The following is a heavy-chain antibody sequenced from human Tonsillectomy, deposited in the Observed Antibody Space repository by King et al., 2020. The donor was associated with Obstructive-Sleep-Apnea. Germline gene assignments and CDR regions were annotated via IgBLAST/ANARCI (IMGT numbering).Heavy chain of an antibody. CDR1: GFSFNNYG. Sequence: QLVQSGGGVVQPGRSLRLSCVASGFSFNNYGMHWVRHIPGKGLVWVTFIRDDGSNKEYADSVKGRFTISRDNSKNTLYVQMNSLRTEDTAVYYCATLSGTTSGAFDIWGQGTMVTVSS. CDR2: IRDDGSNK. V-gene: IGHV3-30*02. CDR3: ATLSGTTSGAFDI. J-gene: IGHJ3*02. D-gene: IGHD1-20*01.